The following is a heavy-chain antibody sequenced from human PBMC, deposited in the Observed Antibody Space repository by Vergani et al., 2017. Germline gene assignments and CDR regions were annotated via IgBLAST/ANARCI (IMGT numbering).Heavy chain of an antibody. CDR3: TTDLWYIVVVPAAIVSEGTDY. D-gene: IGHD2-2*01. CDR1: GFTFSNAW. Sequence: EVQLVESGGGLVKPGGSLRLSCAASGFTFSNAWMSWVRQAPGKGLEWVGRIKSKTDGGTTDYAAPVKGRFTISRDDSKNTLYLQMNSLKTEDTAVYYCTTDLWYIVVVPAAIVSEGTDYWGQGTLVTVSS. CDR2: IKSKTDGGTT. V-gene: IGHV3-15*01. J-gene: IGHJ4*02.